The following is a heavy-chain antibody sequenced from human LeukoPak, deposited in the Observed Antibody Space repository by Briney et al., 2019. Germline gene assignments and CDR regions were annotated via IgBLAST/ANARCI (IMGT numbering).Heavy chain of an antibody. V-gene: IGHV4-59*01. CDR3: ARTVSGYYFNA. D-gene: IGHD5-12*01. CDR2: VAYSGST. Sequence: SETLSLTCTVSGGSTNSYYWSWIRQSPGKGLGWIGYVAYSGSTNYNPSHKSRVTISLDTSKNQFSLKLSSVTAADTAVYYCARTVSGYYFNAWGPGTLVTVSS. J-gene: IGHJ5*02. CDR1: GGSTNSYY.